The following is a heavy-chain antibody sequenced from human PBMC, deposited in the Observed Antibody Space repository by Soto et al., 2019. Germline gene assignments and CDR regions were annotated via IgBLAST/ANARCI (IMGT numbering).Heavy chain of an antibody. V-gene: IGHV3-74*01. CDR3: ASLSAPVDY. D-gene: IGHD2-2*01. CDR1: GFTFTRYS. CDR2: IDTDGTMT. Sequence: GGSLRLSCAASGFTFTRYSMNWVRQAPGKGLEWVSKIDTDGTMTDYADSVKGRFTVSRDNAKNSLYLQMNSLRVEDTAVYHCASLSAPVDYWGQGTLVTVSS. J-gene: IGHJ4*02.